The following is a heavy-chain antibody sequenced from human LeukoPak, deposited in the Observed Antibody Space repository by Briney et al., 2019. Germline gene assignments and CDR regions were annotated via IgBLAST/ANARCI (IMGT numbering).Heavy chain of an antibody. J-gene: IGHJ4*02. CDR2: IHRSGSP. D-gene: IGHD6-19*01. CDR1: LDSTTSNF. Sequence: SETLSLTCTVSLDSTTSNFWSWVRQPPGKGLEWIGEIHRSGSPNYNPSLQSRVTISIDRSRNQIVLELSSVTAADTAVYYCAREAVHSTGWFKDYWGQGTLATVSS. CDR3: AREAVHSTGWFKDY. V-gene: IGHV4-4*02.